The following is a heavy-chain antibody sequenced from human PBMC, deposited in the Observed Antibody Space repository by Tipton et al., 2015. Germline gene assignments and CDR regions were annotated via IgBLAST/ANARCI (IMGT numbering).Heavy chain of an antibody. CDR2: ISHSGST. CDR1: AYSISTDYY. CDR3: ACHDYDLLTRDYQTVDY. V-gene: IGHV4-38-2*01. D-gene: IGHD3-9*01. Sequence: TLSLTCAVSAYSISTDYYWVWIRQPPGKGLEWIGTISHSGSTYYTPSLKSRVTISADTSKNQFSLRLSSVTAADTAGYYCACHDYDLLTRDYQTVDYWGQGTVVTVSS. J-gene: IGHJ4*02.